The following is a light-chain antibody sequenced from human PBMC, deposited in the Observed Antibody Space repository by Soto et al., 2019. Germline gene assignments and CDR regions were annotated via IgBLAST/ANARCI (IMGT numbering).Light chain of an antibody. CDR1: QSISNH. V-gene: IGKV1-39*01. J-gene: IGKJ5*01. Sequence: DIQMTQSPSSLSASVEDRVIITCRASQSISNHLNWYQQKPGKAPKLLIFAASSLQSGVPSRFSGSRSGPDFTLAISSLQPEDFATYYCQQHYIAPWTFGQGTRLEI. CDR2: AAS. CDR3: QQHYIAPWT.